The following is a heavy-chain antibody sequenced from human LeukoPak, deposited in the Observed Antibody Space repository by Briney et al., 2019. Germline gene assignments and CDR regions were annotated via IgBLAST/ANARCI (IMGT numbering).Heavy chain of an antibody. J-gene: IGHJ4*02. CDR2: IYHDGSA. Sequence: SSETLSLTCTVSGGSISSSSYCWGWIRQPPGKGLEWIGEIYHDGSANYNPSLKSRVTISMDKSKNQLSLKLNFVTAADTAVYYCARDRGGYTYSHDYWGQGTLVTVSS. D-gene: IGHD5-18*01. CDR1: GGSISSSSYC. CDR3: ARDRGGYTYSHDY. V-gene: IGHV4-39*07.